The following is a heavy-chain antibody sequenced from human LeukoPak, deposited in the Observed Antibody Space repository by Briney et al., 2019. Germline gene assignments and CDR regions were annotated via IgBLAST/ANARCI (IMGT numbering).Heavy chain of an antibody. D-gene: IGHD3-10*01. CDR3: ARLSPGYGSGSYYSYYYMDV. V-gene: IGHV4-39*07. J-gene: IGHJ6*03. CDR1: GGSISSGSYY. CDR2: INHSGST. Sequence: SETLSLTCTVSGGSISSGSYYWSWIRQPPGKGLEWIGEINHSGSTNYNPSLKSRVTISVDTSKNQFSLKLSSVTAADTAVYYCARLSPGYGSGSYYSYYYMDVWGKGTTVTISS.